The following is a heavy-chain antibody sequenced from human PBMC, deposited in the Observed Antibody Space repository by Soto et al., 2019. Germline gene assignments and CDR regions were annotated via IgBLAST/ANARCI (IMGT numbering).Heavy chain of an antibody. J-gene: IGHJ6*02. CDR1: GYTFTSYG. CDR2: TSAYNGNT. D-gene: IGHD1-1*01. Sequence: ASVKVSCKASGYTFTSYGISWVRQAPGQGLEWMGWTSAYNGNTNYAQKLQGRVTMTTDTSTSTAYMELRSLRSDDTAVYYCAREELEPFYYYYGMDVWGQGTTVTVSS. CDR3: AREELEPFYYYYGMDV. V-gene: IGHV1-18*04.